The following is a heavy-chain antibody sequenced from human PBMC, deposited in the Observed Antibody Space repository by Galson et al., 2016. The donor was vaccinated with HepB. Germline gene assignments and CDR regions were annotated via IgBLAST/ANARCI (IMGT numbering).Heavy chain of an antibody. CDR2: INSDGSST. CDR1: GFTFSSYS. Sequence: SLRLSCAASGFTFSSYSMNWVRQAPGKGLEWVSRINSDGSSTGFADSVKGRFTISRDNAKNMLYLQMNSLRAEDTAVYYCASSVRGSGSPPGGYWGQGTLVTVSS. V-gene: IGHV3-74*01. D-gene: IGHD3-10*01. CDR3: ASSVRGSGSPPGGY. J-gene: IGHJ4*02.